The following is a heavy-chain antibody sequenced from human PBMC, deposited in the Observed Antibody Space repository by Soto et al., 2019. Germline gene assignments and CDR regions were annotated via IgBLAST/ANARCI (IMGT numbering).Heavy chain of an antibody. J-gene: IGHJ4*02. Sequence: SVKVSCKASGYTFTRYGISWVRQAPGQGLEWMGRIIPILGIANYAQKFQGRVTITADKSTSTAYMELSSLRSEDTAVYYCAFGYYDSSGYYYGLNNATDYWGQGTLVNVSS. CDR2: IIPILGIA. V-gene: IGHV1-69*04. CDR1: GYTFTRYG. CDR3: AFGYYDSSGYYYGLNNATDY. D-gene: IGHD3-22*01.